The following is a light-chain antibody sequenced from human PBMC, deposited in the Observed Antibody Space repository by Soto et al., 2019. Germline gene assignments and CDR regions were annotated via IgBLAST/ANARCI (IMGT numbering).Light chain of an antibody. Sequence: EPVLTQPPGTLSLSPGESATLSCRASQSVSNNYFAWYQQKPGQAPRLLIYGASSRATGSGSGTDFTLTISCLQSEDFATYFCQQYYSYPQTFGQGTKVDI. CDR3: QQYYSYPQT. V-gene: IGKV3-20*01. CDR2: GAS. CDR1: QSVSNNY. J-gene: IGKJ2*01.